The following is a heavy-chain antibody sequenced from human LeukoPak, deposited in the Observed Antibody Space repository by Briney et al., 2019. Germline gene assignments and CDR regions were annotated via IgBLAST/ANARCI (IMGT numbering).Heavy chain of an antibody. CDR2: ISSRSSYI. CDR3: ARDVAPASAYYYYMDV. Sequence: GGSLRLSCAASGFTFSNYSMNWVRQAPGKGLEWVSSISSRSSYIYYADSVKGRFTISRDNAKNSLYLQMNSLRAEDTAVYYCARDVAPASAYYYYMDVWGKGTTVTVSS. D-gene: IGHD5-12*01. J-gene: IGHJ6*03. CDR1: GFTFSNYS. V-gene: IGHV3-21*01.